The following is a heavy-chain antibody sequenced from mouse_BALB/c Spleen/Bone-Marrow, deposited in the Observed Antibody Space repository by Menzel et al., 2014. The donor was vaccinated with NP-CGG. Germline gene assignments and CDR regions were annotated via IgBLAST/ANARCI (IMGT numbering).Heavy chain of an antibody. CDR3: ARCKGYGYLWCAY. CDR2: INPSTGYT. V-gene: IGHV1-7*01. Sequence: QVQLQQSGAELAKPGASVKMSCKASGYTFTSYWMHWVKQRPGQGLEWIGYINPSTGYTEYNQKFKDKATLTADKSSSTACMQLSRLTSEDSAVYDCARCKGYGYLWCAYWGQGSLVTVSA. D-gene: IGHD1-2*01. J-gene: IGHJ3*01. CDR1: GYTFTSYW.